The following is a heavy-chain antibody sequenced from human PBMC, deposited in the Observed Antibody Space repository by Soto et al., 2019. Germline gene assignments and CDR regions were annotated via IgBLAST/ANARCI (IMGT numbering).Heavy chain of an antibody. CDR1: GLPVSTNY. Sequence: EVQLVESGGGLIQPGGSLNLSCAASGLPVSTNYMSWVRQAPGKGLEWVSVIYNDGKTYYADSVKGRFTISRDASKNTLHLQMDSLRDKDTALYYFVRPLPSGQNYGMDVWGQGTTVTVSS. J-gene: IGHJ6*02. CDR3: VRPLPSGQNYGMDV. D-gene: IGHD3-10*01. V-gene: IGHV3-53*01. CDR2: IYNDGKT.